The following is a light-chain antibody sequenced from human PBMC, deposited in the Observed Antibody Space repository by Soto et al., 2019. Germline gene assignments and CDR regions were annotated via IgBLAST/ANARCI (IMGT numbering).Light chain of an antibody. Sequence: ILFAQSPGTLSLSPGERATLTCRASQSVSSSYLAWYQQKPGQARRLLIYGASSRATGIPDRFSGSGSGTDFTLTSRRLEPEDSAVYYCQRYGSSATFGQGTKVDIK. J-gene: IGKJ1*01. V-gene: IGKV3-20*01. CDR2: GAS. CDR1: QSVSSSY. CDR3: QRYGSSAT.